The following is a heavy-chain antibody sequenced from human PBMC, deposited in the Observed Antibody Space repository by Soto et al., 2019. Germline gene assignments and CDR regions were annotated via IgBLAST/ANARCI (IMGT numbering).Heavy chain of an antibody. CDR2: IYHSGST. D-gene: IGHD2-15*01. CDR1: GGSISSGGYS. Sequence: SETLSLTCAVSGGSISSGGYSWSWIRQPPGKGLEWIGYIYHSGSTYYNPSLKSRVTISVDRSKNQFSLKLSSVTAADTAVYYCARGDGYGGTSAAFYIWGQGKMVTVSS. J-gene: IGHJ3*02. V-gene: IGHV4-30-2*01. CDR3: ARGDGYGGTSAAFYI.